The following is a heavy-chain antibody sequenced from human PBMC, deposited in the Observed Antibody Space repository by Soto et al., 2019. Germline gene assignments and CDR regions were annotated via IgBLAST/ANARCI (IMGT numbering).Heavy chain of an antibody. CDR3: TRANWYSEY. V-gene: IGHV4-59*11. J-gene: IGHJ4*02. CDR2: IYYNGNN. Sequence: QVQLQESGPGLVKPSETLSLTCSVSGGSISNHYWSWIRQPPGKGLEWICYIYYNGNNKYNPSLKRRVTMSVDTSRNQISLKLTTVTAADTAVYYCTRANWYSEYWGQGTLVTVSS. D-gene: IGHD7-27*01. CDR1: GGSISNHY.